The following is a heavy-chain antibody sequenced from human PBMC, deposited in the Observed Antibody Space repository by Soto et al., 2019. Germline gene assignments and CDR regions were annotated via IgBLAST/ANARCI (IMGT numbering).Heavy chain of an antibody. CDR1: GFTFSSYS. V-gene: IGHV3-21*01. J-gene: IGHJ6*03. Sequence: GGSLRLSCAASGFTFSSYSMNWVRPAPGKGLEWVSSISSSSSYIYYADSVKGRFTISRDNAKNSLYLQMNSLRAEDTAVYYCARDIYGSGSYYYYYMDVWGKGTTVTVSS. D-gene: IGHD3-10*01. CDR2: ISSSSSYI. CDR3: ARDIYGSGSYYYYYMDV.